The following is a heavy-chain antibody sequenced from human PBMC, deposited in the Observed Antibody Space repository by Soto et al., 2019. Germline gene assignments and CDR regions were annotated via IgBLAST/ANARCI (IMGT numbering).Heavy chain of an antibody. J-gene: IGHJ6*02. CDR2: IYHSGST. CDR3: ATRMGHYYDSSGYYVDV. D-gene: IGHD3-22*01. V-gene: IGHV4-30-2*05. CDR1: GGSISSGGYS. Sequence: QLQLQESGSGLVKPSQTLSLTCAVSGGSISSGGYSWSWIRQPPGKGLEWIGYIYHSGSTYYNPSLKSRVTISVDTSKNQFSLKLSSVTAADTAVYYCATRMGHYYDSSGYYVDVWGQGTTVTVSS.